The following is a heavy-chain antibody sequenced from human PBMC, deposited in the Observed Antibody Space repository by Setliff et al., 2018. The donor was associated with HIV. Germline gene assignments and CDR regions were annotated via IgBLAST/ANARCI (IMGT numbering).Heavy chain of an antibody. J-gene: IGHJ4*02. CDR1: GFTFSSYA. Sequence: GGSLRLSCASSGFTFSSYAMTWVRQAPGKGLECVAVISGSGGDTYYADSVKGRFVISREKSKSTLYLQMNSLRAEDTAVYYCARDRWGQGTLVTVSS. CDR2: ISGSGGDT. V-gene: IGHV3-23*01. CDR3: ARDR.